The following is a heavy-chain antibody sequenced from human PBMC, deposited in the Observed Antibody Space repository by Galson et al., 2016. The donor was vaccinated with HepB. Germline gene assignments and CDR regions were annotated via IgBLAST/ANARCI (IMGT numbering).Heavy chain of an antibody. D-gene: IGHD1-1*01. CDR2: AYYGSNWLS. CDR1: GDSVSSNSAV. Sequence: CAISGDSVSSNSAVWNWIRQSPSRGLEWLGRAYYGSNWLSDYAASVRSRITVNADTPKNQFSLHLNSVTPDDTAVYYRARAGRRQVGTGDWFDSWGQGILVTVSS. CDR3: ARAGRRQVGTGDWFDS. V-gene: IGHV6-1*01. J-gene: IGHJ5*01.